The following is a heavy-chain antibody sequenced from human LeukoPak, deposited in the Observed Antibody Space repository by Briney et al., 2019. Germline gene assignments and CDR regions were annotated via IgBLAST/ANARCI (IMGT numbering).Heavy chain of an antibody. CDR1: GFTFSNYG. D-gene: IGHD6-19*01. J-gene: IGHJ4*02. CDR3: ARVGRNGWDFDH. Sequence: PGGSLRLSCAASGFTFSNYGMSWVRQAPGKGLEWVTIINEGGGLTFYVDSVKGRFSISRDNSKNSLSLQMSTLRVEDTAMYYCARVGRNGWDFDHWGQGTLVTVSS. CDR2: INEGGGLT. V-gene: IGHV3-7*01.